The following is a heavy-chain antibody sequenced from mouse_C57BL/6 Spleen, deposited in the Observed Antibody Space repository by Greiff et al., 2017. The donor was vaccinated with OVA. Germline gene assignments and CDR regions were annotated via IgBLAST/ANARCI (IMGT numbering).Heavy chain of an antibody. CDR1: GYTFTSYW. CDR2: INPSSGYT. D-gene: IGHD2-4*01. Sequence: VKQSCKASGYTFTSYWMHWVKQRPGQGLEWIGYINPSSGYTKYNQKFTDKATLTADKSSSTAYMQLSSLTYEDSAVYYCARCFDYALYAMDYWGQGTSVTVSS. CDR3: ARCFDYALYAMDY. J-gene: IGHJ4*01. V-gene: IGHV1-7*01.